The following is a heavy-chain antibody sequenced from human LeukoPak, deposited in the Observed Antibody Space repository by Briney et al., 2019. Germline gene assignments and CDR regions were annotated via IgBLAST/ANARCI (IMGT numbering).Heavy chain of an antibody. V-gene: IGHV3-66*02. CDR3: ARVAVDTAMPDY. CDR2: IYSGGST. CDR1: GFTVSSNY. D-gene: IGHD5-18*01. Sequence: GGSLSLSCAASGFTVSSNYMSWVRQAPGKGLEWVSVIYSGGSTYYADSVKGRFTISRDNSKNTLYLQMNSLRAEDTAVYYRARVAVDTAMPDYWGQGTLVTVSS. J-gene: IGHJ4*02.